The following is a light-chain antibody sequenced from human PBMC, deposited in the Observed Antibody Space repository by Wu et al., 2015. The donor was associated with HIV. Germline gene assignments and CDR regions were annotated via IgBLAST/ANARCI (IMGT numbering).Light chain of an antibody. V-gene: IGKV3-20*01. CDR1: QSVTNNY. Sequence: EIVLTQSPGTLSLSPGERATLSCRASQSVTNNYLAWYQQKPGQAPRLLIYGASTRATGIPDRFSGSGSGTDFTLTISRLEPEDFAVYYCQQYGSSPPMYTFGQGTKGWRSN. J-gene: IGKJ2*01. CDR2: GAS. CDR3: QQYGSSPPMYT.